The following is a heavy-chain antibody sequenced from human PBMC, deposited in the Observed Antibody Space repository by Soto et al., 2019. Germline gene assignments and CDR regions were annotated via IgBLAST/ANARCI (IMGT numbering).Heavy chain of an antibody. CDR2: IYYSGST. CDR1: GGSISSGGYY. Sequence: QVQLQESGPGLVKPSQTLSLTCTVSGGSISSGGYYWSWIRQHPGKGLEWIGYIYYSGSTYYNPSLKSRVTISVDTSKNQFSLKLSSVTAADTAVYYCARGVEWGVGGDPPAQGSYVHSSDGMDVWGQGTTVTVSS. CDR3: ARGVEWGVGGDPPAQGSYVHSSDGMDV. V-gene: IGHV4-31*03. J-gene: IGHJ6*02. D-gene: IGHD2-21*02.